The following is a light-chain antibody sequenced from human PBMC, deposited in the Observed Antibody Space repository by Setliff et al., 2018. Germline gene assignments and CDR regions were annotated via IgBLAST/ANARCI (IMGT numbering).Light chain of an antibody. Sequence: QSALTQPPSVSGAPGQRVTISCTGISSNIGAGYDVHWYQQLPGTAPKLLIYGNTNRPSGVPDRFSGSKSGTSASLAITGLQAADEADYYCQSYDGGLSGPNYVFGTGTKVTVL. J-gene: IGLJ1*01. CDR3: QSYDGGLSGPNYV. V-gene: IGLV1-40*01. CDR2: GNT. CDR1: SSNIGAGYD.